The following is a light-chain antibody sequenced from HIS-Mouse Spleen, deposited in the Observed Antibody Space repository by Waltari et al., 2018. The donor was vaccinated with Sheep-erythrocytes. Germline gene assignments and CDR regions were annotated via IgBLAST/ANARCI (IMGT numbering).Light chain of an antibody. CDR1: SSDVGGYNY. Sequence: QSALTQPPSASGSPGQSVTISCTGTSSDVGGYNYVSWYQQPPGKAPKLMIYDVSKRPSGVPDRFSGSKSCNTASLTVSGLQAEDGADYYCSSYAGSNNWVFGGGTKLTVL. CDR3: SSYAGSNNWV. V-gene: IGLV2-8*01. J-gene: IGLJ3*02. CDR2: DVS.